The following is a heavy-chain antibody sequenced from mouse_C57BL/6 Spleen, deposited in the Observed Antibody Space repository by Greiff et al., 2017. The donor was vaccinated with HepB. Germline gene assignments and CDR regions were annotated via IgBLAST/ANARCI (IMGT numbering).Heavy chain of an antibody. Sequence: VQLKESGGGLVKPGGSLKLSCAASGFTFSSYAMSWVRQTPEKRLEWVATISDGGSYTYYPDNVKGRFTISRDNAKNNLYLQMSHLKSEDTAMYYCARDLDVWYFDVWGTGTTVTVSS. CDR2: ISDGGSYT. CDR1: GFTFSSYA. V-gene: IGHV5-4*01. CDR3: ARDLDVWYFDV. J-gene: IGHJ1*03.